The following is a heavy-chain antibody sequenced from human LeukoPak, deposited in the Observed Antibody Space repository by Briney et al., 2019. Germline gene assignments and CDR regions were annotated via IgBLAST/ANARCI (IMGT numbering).Heavy chain of an antibody. Sequence: GGSLRLSCAASGFTFNNYGMHWVRQAPGKGLEWMALIWYDGSNKYYANSVKGRFTISRDNSKNTLYLQMNSLRAEDTAVYYCSREYFDWSRNYYYGMDVWGQGTTVTVSS. CDR2: IWYDGSNK. J-gene: IGHJ6*02. CDR1: GFTFNNYG. V-gene: IGHV3-33*01. CDR3: SREYFDWSRNYYYGMDV. D-gene: IGHD3-9*01.